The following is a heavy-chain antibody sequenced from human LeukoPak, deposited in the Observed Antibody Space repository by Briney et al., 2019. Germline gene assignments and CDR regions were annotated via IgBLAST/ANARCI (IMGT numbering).Heavy chain of an antibody. J-gene: IGHJ5*02. CDR3: ARVHKYCSGLSCYRFAR. CDR2: ADHSGST. V-gene: IGHV4-4*02. D-gene: IGHD2-15*01. CDR1: GGSISSAHW. Sequence: PSETLSLTCAVSGGSISSAHWWGWVRPPPGKGLEGIGEADHSGSTKYNPALKSRVTISVDKSKNQFSLRLSSVTSADTAVYYCARVHKYCSGLSCYRFARWGEGTLVTAPS.